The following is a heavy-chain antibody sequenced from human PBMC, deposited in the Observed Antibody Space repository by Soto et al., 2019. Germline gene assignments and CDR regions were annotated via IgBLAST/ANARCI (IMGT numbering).Heavy chain of an antibody. Sequence: GGSLRLSCAASGFTFSSYSMNWVRQAPGKGLEWVSSISSSSSYIYYADSVKGRFTISRDNAKNSLYLQMNRLRAEDTAVYYCARDAREAAAGRYYYGMDVWGQGTTVTVSS. CDR3: ARDAREAAAGRYYYGMDV. CDR2: ISSSSSYI. CDR1: GFTFSSYS. D-gene: IGHD6-13*01. J-gene: IGHJ6*02. V-gene: IGHV3-21*01.